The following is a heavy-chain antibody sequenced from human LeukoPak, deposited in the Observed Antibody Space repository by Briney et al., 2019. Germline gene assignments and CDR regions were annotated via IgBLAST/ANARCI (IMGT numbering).Heavy chain of an antibody. V-gene: IGHV4-34*01. CDR1: GGSFSGYY. CDR3: ARRNFHYYYYMDV. CDR2: INHSGST. D-gene: IGHD2/OR15-2a*01. Sequence: SETLSLTCAVYGGSFSGYYWSWIRQPPGKGLEWIGEINHSGSTNYNPSLKSRVTISVDTSKNQFSLKLSSVTAADTAVYYCARRNFHYYYYMDVWGKGTTVTISS. J-gene: IGHJ6*03.